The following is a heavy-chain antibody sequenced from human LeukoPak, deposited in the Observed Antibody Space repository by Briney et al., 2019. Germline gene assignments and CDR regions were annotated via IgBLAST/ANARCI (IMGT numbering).Heavy chain of an antibody. Sequence: GGSLRLSCAASGFTFSSYDMHWVRQATGKGLEWVSAIGTAGDTYYPGSVKGRFAISRENAKNSLYLQMNSLRAGDTAVYYCARNHAPAAERGYGGYGDAFDIWGQGTMVTVSS. V-gene: IGHV3-13*01. CDR2: IGTAGDT. CDR1: GFTFSSYD. D-gene: IGHD5-12*01. J-gene: IGHJ3*02. CDR3: ARNHAPAAERGYGGYGDAFDI.